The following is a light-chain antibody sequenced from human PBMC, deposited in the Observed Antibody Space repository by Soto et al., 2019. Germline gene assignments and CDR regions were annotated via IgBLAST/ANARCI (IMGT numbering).Light chain of an antibody. CDR3: QRYNTHSS. V-gene: IGKV1-5*03. J-gene: IGKJ3*01. Sequence: DIEMTQSPSTLPASVGDRVTITCRASQSISSWLAWYQQKPGKAPKLLISKASVLETGLPSRFSGSGSGTEFTLTSSSLRADFSATYSRQRYNTHSSFGHGTKVDIK. CDR1: QSISSW. CDR2: KAS.